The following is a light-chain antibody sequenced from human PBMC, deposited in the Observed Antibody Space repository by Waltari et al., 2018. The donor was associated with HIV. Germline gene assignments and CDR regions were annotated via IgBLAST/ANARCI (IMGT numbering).Light chain of an antibody. V-gene: IGLV3-25*03. Sequence: SFELTQPPSVSVSPGQTARITCSGQTLPKFYAYGYQQKPGQAPILVMYEDTERPAGLPEGFSGSSPGPTVPWTTTGVQAEDGTDYYCQSADNSGPSWGCGGGTKLAVL. CDR2: EDT. CDR3: QSADNSGPSWG. CDR1: TLPKFY. J-gene: IGLJ3*02.